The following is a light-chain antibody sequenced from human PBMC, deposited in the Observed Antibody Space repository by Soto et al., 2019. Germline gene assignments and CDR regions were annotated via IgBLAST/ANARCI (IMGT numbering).Light chain of an antibody. CDR2: GAS. CDR3: QQYNNWPRT. J-gene: IGKJ1*01. Sequence: EIVMTQSPATLSVSPGEKATLSCRASQSVSSNLAWYQQKPGQAPRLLIYGASTRATGLPVRFSGSGPGTEFTLTISSLQSEDFAVYYCQQYNNWPRTFGQGTKVDIK. CDR1: QSVSSN. V-gene: IGKV3-15*01.